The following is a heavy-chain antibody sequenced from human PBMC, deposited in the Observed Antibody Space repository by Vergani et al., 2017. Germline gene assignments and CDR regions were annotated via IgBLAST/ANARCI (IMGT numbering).Heavy chain of an antibody. CDR2: IYYSGTT. Sequence: QVQLQESGPGLVKPSETLSLTCTVSGGSVSSGSYYWSWIRQPPGKGLEWIGYIYYSGTTYYNPSLESRLTISLDTSENHLSLKLTSVTAADTAVYYCAIRSGIVYDIFSGTQYFFDFWGQGTLVTVSS. CDR3: AIRSGIVYDIFSGTQYFFDF. V-gene: IGHV4-61*03. J-gene: IGHJ4*02. D-gene: IGHD3-9*01. CDR1: GGSVSSGSYY.